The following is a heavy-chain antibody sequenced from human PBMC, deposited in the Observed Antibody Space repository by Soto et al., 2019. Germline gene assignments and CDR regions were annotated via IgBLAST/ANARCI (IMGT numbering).Heavy chain of an antibody. Sequence: SETLSLTCAVSGYSISSGNWWGWIRQPPGKGLGWIGYIYYSGTTYYNPSLKSRVTMSVDTSKNQFSLKLTSVTAVDTAVYYCARREIQGPIDYWGQGTLVTVSS. CDR2: IYYSGTT. CDR1: GYSISSGNW. V-gene: IGHV4-28*01. CDR3: ARREIQGPIDY. D-gene: IGHD1-26*01. J-gene: IGHJ4*02.